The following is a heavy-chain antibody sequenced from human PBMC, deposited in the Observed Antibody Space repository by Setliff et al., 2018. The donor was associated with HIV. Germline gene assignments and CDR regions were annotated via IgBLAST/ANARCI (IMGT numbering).Heavy chain of an antibody. CDR3: ARRSAAAGTDAFDI. V-gene: IGHV4-39*01. J-gene: IGHJ3*02. CDR1: GGSIGSGPYY. CDR2: MHFGGTP. D-gene: IGHD6-13*01. Sequence: SETLSLTCTVSGGSIGSGPYYWAWIRQPPGKGLEWIANMHFGGTPYYNPSLRSRVTMSVETSSQFSLKLTSVTASDTAVYYCARRSAAAGTDAFDIWGQGTMVTVSS.